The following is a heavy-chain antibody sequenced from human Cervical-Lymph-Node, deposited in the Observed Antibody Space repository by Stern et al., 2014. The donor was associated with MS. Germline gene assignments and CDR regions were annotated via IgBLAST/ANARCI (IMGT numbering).Heavy chain of an antibody. D-gene: IGHD6-13*01. V-gene: IGHV1-69*19. CDR2: IMPLLGTA. CDR1: GGSLSTLD. CDR3: ARHQAGIAAN. J-gene: IGHJ4*02. Sequence: VQLEEPGAEVKRPEASVKVSCKTSGGSLSTLDISWVRQAPGQGLEWVGEIMPLLGTAHYAQKFKGRLTITADDSTSTVYMELSSLKSEDTAIYFCARHQAGIAANWGQGTLVTVTS.